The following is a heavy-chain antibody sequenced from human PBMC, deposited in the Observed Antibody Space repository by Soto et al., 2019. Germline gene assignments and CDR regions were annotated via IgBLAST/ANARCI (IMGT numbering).Heavy chain of an antibody. CDR1: GFTFSNAW. CDR2: IKSKTDGGTT. J-gene: IGHJ5*02. CDR3: TIPRGPMIRP. Sequence: GGSLRLSCTASGFTFSNAWMTWVRQAPGRGLEWVGRIKSKTDGGTTDYAAPVKGRFTISRDDSKNTMYLQMNSLKTEDTAVYYCTIPRGPMIRPWGQGTLVTVSS. D-gene: IGHD3-22*01. V-gene: IGHV3-15*01.